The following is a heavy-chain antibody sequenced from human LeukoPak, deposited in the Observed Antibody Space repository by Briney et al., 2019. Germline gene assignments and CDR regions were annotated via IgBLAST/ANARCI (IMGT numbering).Heavy chain of an antibody. CDR2: IRSKAYGGTT. CDR3: TTGYCSSTSCLPFDY. V-gene: IGHV3-49*03. Sequence: GGSLRLSCTASGFTFGDYAMSWFRQAPGKGLEWVGFIRSKAYGGTTEYAASVKGRFTISRDDSKSIAYLQMNSLKTEDTAVYYCTTGYCSSTSCLPFDYWGQGTLVTVSS. J-gene: IGHJ4*02. CDR1: GFTFGDYA. D-gene: IGHD2-2*01.